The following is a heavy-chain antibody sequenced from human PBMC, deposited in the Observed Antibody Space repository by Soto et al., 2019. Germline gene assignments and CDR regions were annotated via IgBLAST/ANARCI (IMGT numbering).Heavy chain of an antibody. D-gene: IGHD1-1*01. CDR2: ISGSGGST. CDR1: GFTFSSYA. CDR3: AKDPRPWGTTGTTSSG. J-gene: IGHJ4*02. V-gene: IGHV3-23*01. Sequence: EVQLLESGGGLVQPGGSLRLSCAASGFTFSSYAMSWVRQAPGKGLEWVSAISGSGGSTYYADSVKGRFTISRDNSKNTLYLQMNSLRAEDTAVYYCAKDPRPWGTTGTTSSGWGQGTLVTVSS.